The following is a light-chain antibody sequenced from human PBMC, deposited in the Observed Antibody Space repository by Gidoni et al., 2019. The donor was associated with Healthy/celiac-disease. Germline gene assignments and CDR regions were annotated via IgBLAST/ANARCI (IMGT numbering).Light chain of an antibody. V-gene: IGLV2-14*01. CDR2: EVS. J-gene: IGLJ3*02. CDR3: SSYTSSSTLAV. Sequence: QSALTQPASVSGSPGQSSTISCTGTSSDVGGYTYVSWCQPPPVKAPKLMIYEVSNRPSGVSNRFSGSKSGNTASLTISGLQAEDEADYYCSSYTSSSTLAVFGGGTKLTVL. CDR1: SSDVGGYTY.